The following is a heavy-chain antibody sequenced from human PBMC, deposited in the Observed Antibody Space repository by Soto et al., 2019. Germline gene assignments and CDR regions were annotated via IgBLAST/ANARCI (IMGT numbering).Heavy chain of an antibody. CDR1: GDFISNTTYY. J-gene: IGHJ4*02. CDR2: IYFSGSGTS. CDR3: ARPRYSFGTSCYYPFDY. Sequence: QLHLQESGPGLVKPSETLSLTCSVSGDFISNTTYYWAWVRQAPGKGLEWVGSIYFSGSGTSHYNPSLKSRVTISVDTSKNQFSLKLTSVTAADTAVYYCARPRYSFGTSCYYPFDYWGQGTLVTVSS. D-gene: IGHD3-22*01. V-gene: IGHV4-39*01.